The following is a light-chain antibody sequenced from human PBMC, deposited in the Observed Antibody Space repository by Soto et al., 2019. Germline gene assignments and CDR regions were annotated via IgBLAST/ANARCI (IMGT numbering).Light chain of an antibody. Sequence: EIVVTQSPATLSVSPGERATLSCRASQSVGNNFAWYQQKPGQAPRLLIFATSTRATGVPARFSGSGSGTEFSLTIGSLQSEDFAVYYCQHYGDWPLTCGGGAKVEIE. CDR2: ATS. J-gene: IGKJ4*01. CDR3: QHYGDWPLT. V-gene: IGKV3-15*01. CDR1: QSVGNN.